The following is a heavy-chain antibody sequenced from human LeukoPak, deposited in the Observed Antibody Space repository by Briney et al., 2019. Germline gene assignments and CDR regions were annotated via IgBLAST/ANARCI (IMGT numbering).Heavy chain of an antibody. J-gene: IGHJ5*02. D-gene: IGHD2-21*02. V-gene: IGHV3-11*01. CDR3: ARLYCDGDCSQYKWFDP. CDR2: ISSSGSTI. CDR1: GFTFSDYY. Sequence: GGSLRLSCAASGFTFSDYYMSWIRQAPGKGLEWVSYISSSGSTIYYADSVKGRFTISRDNAKNSLYLQMNSLRAEDTAVYYCARLYCDGDCSQYKWFDPWGQGTLVIVSS.